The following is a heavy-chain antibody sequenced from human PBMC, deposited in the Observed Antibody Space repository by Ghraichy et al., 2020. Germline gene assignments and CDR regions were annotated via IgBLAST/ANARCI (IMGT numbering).Heavy chain of an antibody. Sequence: GGSLRLSCAASGFTFSSCAMSWVRQAPGKGLEWVSIISGSGGDNTYYADSVKGRFTISRDNSKNTLYLQMNSLRAEDTAVYYCAKDPPYYYYYMDVWGKGTTVTVSS. V-gene: IGHV3-23*01. CDR2: ISGSGGDNT. CDR3: AKDPPYYYYYMDV. J-gene: IGHJ6*03. CDR1: GFTFSSCA.